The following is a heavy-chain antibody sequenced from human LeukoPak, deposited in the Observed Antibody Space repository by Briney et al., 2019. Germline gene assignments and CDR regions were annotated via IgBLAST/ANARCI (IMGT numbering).Heavy chain of an antibody. V-gene: IGHV4-39*07. D-gene: IGHD1-26*01. CDR3: ARVFRGSYCDY. CDR2: IYYSGST. J-gene: IGHJ4*02. CDR1: GGSFSSSIYY. Sequence: SETLSLTCSVSGGSFSSSIYYWGWIRQPPGKGLEWIGSIYYSGSTYYNPSLKSRVTISVDTSKKQFSLKLSSVTAADTAMYYCARVFRGSYCDYWGQGTLVTVSS.